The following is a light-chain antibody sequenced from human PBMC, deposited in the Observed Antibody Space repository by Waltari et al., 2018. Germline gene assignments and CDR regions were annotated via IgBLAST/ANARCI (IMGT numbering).Light chain of an antibody. CDR2: DTS. Sequence: DIVLTQSPAILSLSPGERASLSCRASQSVTNYLPWYQQKPGQAPRLLSYDTSNRATGIPARFSGSGFATDFTLTISSLEPDDFAVYYCQQRRNWTLTFGGGTKVEIK. J-gene: IGKJ4*01. V-gene: IGKV3-11*01. CDR1: QSVTNY. CDR3: QQRRNWTLT.